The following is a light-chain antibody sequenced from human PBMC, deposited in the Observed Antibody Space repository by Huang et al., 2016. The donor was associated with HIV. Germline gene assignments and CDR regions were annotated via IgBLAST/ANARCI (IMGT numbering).Light chain of an antibody. Sequence: DLQMTQSPSSLSASVGDRVSITFRASQSLNNYFNWYQQKPWKAPKLLIHSASTLQNGVPPRCSGSVSGTDFTLTITNLQPEDSATYYCQQTFSVPLTFGGGTKVEIK. CDR1: QSLNNY. CDR3: QQTFSVPLT. V-gene: IGKV1-39*01. CDR2: SAS. J-gene: IGKJ4*01.